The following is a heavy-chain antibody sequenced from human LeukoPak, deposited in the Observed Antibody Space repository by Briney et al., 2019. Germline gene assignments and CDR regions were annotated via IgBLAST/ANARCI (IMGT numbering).Heavy chain of an antibody. CDR2: ISYDGSNK. CDR1: GFTFSSYA. V-gene: IGHV3-30-3*02. D-gene: IGHD2-15*01. CDR3: AKSDFLEDIVVVVAATLFDY. Sequence: GGSLRLSFAASGFTFSSYAMHWVRQAPGKGLEWVAVISYDGSNKYYADSVKGRFTISRDNSKNTLYLQMNSLRAEDTAVYYCAKSDFLEDIVVVVAATLFDYWGQGTLVTVSS. J-gene: IGHJ4*02.